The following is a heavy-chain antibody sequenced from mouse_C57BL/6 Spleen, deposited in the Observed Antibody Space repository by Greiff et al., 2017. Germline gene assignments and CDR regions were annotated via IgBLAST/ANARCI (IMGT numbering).Heavy chain of an antibody. CDR1: GFTFSDYG. CDR3: ARGDYGSSFFDY. V-gene: IGHV5-17*01. Sequence: EVHLVASGGGLVKPGGSLKLSCAASGFTFSDYGMHWVRQAPEKGLEWVAYISSGSSTIYYADTVKGRFTISRDNAKNTLFLQMTSLRSEDTAMYYCARGDYGSSFFDYWGQGTTLTVSS. J-gene: IGHJ2*01. CDR2: ISSGSSTI. D-gene: IGHD1-1*01.